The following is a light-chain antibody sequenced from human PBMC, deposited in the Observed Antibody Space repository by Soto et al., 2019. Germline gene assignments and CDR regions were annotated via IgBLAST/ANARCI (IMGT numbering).Light chain of an antibody. Sequence: DIQMTQSPSSLSASVGDRFTITCRASQTISTWLAWYQQKPGKAPKLLIHRASSLGTGVPSRFSGSGSGTEFTLTITSLQPDDLATYYCQQYSSNSAFGPGTKVDIK. CDR1: QTISTW. J-gene: IGKJ1*01. V-gene: IGKV1-5*03. CDR2: RAS. CDR3: QQYSSNSA.